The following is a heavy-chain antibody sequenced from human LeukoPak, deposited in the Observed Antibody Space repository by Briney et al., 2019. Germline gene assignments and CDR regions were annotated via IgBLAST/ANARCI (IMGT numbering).Heavy chain of an antibody. V-gene: IGHV3-21*01. D-gene: IGHD5-18*01. J-gene: IGHJ5*02. CDR1: GFTFSSYS. CDR2: ISSSSSYI. CDR3: AREEGYSYGSNWFDP. Sequence: GGSLRLSCAASGFTFSSYSMNWVRQAPGKGLEWVSSISSSSSYIYYADSVKGRFTISRDNAKNSLYLQMNSLRAEDTAVYYCAREEGYSYGSNWFDPWGQGTLVTVSS.